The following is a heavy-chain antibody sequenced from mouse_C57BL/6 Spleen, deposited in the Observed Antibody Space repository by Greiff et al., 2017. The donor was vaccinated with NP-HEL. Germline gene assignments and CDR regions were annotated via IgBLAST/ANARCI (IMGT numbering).Heavy chain of an antibody. CDR3: TRVSTMVTTLDS. D-gene: IGHD2-1*01. V-gene: IGHV5-9-1*02. Sequence: EVRLVESGEGLVKPGGSLKLSCAASGFTFSSYAMSWVRQTPEKRLEWVAYISSGGDYIYYADTVKGRVTISRDNARNTLYLQMSSLKSEDTAMYYCTRVSTMVTTLDSWGQGTTLTVSS. CDR2: ISSGGDYI. CDR1: GFTFSSYA. J-gene: IGHJ2*01.